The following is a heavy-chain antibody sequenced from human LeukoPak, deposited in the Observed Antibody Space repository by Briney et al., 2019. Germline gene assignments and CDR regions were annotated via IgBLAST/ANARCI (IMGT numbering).Heavy chain of an antibody. CDR1: GYSFTRHW. J-gene: IGHJ3*02. V-gene: IGHV5-51*01. D-gene: IGHD4-11*01. CDR3: ARLLVPSNSYEAFDI. Sequence: GESLKISCKGSGYSFTRHWIAWVRQMPGKGLEWMGIIYPADSNTRYSPSFQGQVTFSADKSINTAYLQWSSLKASDTAMYYCARLLVPSNSYEAFDIWGQGTMVTVSS. CDR2: IYPADSNT.